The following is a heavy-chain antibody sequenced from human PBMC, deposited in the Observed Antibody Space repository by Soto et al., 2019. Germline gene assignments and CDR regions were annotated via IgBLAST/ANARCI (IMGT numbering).Heavy chain of an antibody. CDR1: GFTFNSYA. J-gene: IGHJ6*02. D-gene: IGHD3-9*01. CDR3: ARILTGYYVSGMDV. Sequence: GGSLRLSCAASGFTFNSYAMSWVRQAPGKGLEWVSGISGSGGTTYYGDSVKGRFTISRDNSKNTLYLQKNSLRAEDTAVYYCARILTGYYVSGMDVWGQGTTVTVSS. CDR2: ISGSGGTT. V-gene: IGHV3-23*01.